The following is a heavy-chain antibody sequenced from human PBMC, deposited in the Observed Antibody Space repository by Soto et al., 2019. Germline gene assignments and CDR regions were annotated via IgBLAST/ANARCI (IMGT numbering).Heavy chain of an antibody. CDR1: GFTVSSNY. J-gene: IGHJ6*02. Sequence: EVQLVESGGGLIQPGGSLRLSCAASGFTVSSNYMSWVRQAPGKGLEWGSVLYSGGSTYYADSVKGRFTISRDNSKNTLYLQMNSLRAEDTAVYYCARDSSSYYGMDVWGQGTTVTVSS. CDR2: LYSGGST. V-gene: IGHV3-53*01. D-gene: IGHD6-19*01. CDR3: ARDSSSYYGMDV.